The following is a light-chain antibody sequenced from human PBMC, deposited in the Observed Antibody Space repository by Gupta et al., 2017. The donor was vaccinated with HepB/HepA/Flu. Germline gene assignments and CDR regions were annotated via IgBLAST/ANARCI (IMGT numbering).Light chain of an antibody. V-gene: IGLV2-11*01. CDR2: DVS. Sequence: QSALTQPRSVSGSPGQSVTISCTGTRSDVGGYNYVSWYQQHPGKAPKLMIYDVSKRPSGVPDRFSGSKSGNTASLTISGPQAEDEADYYCCSYAGSYTLVFGGGTKLTVL. CDR3: CSYAGSYTLV. J-gene: IGLJ2*01. CDR1: RSDVGGYNY.